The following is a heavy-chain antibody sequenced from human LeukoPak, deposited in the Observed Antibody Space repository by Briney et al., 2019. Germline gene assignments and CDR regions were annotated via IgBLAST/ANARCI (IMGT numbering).Heavy chain of an antibody. D-gene: IGHD6-13*01. CDR2: ISYDGSNK. J-gene: IGHJ5*02. CDR1: GFTFSSYG. V-gene: IGHV3-30*03. Sequence: GGSLRLSCEASGFTFSSYGMHWVRQAPGKGLEWVAVISYDGSNKYYADSVKGRFTISRDNSKNTLYLQMNSLRAEDTAVYYCARTRAAAGYSSFWFDPWGQGTLVTVSS. CDR3: ARTRAAAGYSSFWFDP.